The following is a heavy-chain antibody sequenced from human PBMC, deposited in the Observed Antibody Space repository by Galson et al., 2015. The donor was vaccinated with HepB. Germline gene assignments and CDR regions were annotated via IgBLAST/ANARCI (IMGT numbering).Heavy chain of an antibody. CDR1: GFTFSDYY. D-gene: IGHD3-22*01. J-gene: IGHJ3*02. V-gene: IGHV3-11*06. Sequence: SLRLSCAASGFTFSDYYMSWIRQAPGKGLEWVSYISSSSSYTNYADSVKGRFTISRDNAKNSLYLQMNSLRAEDTAVYYCASPRRSGYVLGAFDIWGQGTMVTVSS. CDR2: ISSSSSYT. CDR3: ASPRRSGYVLGAFDI.